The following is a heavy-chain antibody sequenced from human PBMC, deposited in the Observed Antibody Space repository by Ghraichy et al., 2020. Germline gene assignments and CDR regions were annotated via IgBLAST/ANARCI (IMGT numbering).Heavy chain of an antibody. D-gene: IGHD3-10*01. Sequence: SETLSLTCAVSGGSISSGGYSWSWIRQPPGKSLEWIGYIYHSGSTYYNPSLKSRVTISVDRSKNQFSLKLSSVTAADTAVYYCASHYYGSGRSSPVYYMDVWGKGTTVTVSS. CDR1: GGSISSGGYS. CDR3: ASHYYGSGRSSPVYYMDV. CDR2: IYHSGST. J-gene: IGHJ6*03. V-gene: IGHV4-30-2*01.